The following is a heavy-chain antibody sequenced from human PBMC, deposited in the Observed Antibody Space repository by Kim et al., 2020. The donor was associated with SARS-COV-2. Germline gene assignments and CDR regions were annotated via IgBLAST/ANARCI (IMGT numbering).Heavy chain of an antibody. D-gene: IGHD2-2*01. V-gene: IGHV3-23*01. CDR2: ISGSGGST. CDR3: TVVPAAMVYYYGMDV. Sequence: GGSLRLSCAASGFTFSSYAMSWVRQAPGKGLEWVSAISGSGGSTYYADSVKGRFTISRDNSKNTLYLQMNSLRAEDTAVYYCTVVPAAMVYYYGMDVWGQGTTVTVSS. CDR1: GFTFSSYA. J-gene: IGHJ6*02.